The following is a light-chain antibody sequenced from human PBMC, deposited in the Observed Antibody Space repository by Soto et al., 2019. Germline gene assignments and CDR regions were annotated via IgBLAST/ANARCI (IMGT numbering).Light chain of an antibody. CDR1: SSDIGGYNY. Sequence: QSALTQPASVSGSPGQSITISCTGTSSDIGGYNYVSWFQQHPGKAPKLMIYDVSNRPSGVSNRFSGSKSDNTASLTISGLQAEDEADYYCSSYRTGSTLVFGSGTQLTVL. J-gene: IGLJ1*01. V-gene: IGLV2-14*01. CDR2: DVS. CDR3: SSYRTGSTLV.